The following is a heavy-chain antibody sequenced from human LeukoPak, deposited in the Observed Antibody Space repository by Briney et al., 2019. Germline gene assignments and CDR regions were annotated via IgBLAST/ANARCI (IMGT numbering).Heavy chain of an antibody. CDR1: GFTVSNNY. CDR3: ARDYYGSGSYGKTFDP. D-gene: IGHD3-10*01. V-gene: IGHV3-66*01. J-gene: IGHJ5*02. CDR2: IYAGGST. Sequence: GGSLRLSCAASGFTVSNNYMSWVRQAPGKGLEWVSVIYAGGSTYHADSVKGRFIISRDNSKNALYLQMNSLRAEDTAVYYCARDYYGSGSYGKTFDPWGQGTLVTVSS.